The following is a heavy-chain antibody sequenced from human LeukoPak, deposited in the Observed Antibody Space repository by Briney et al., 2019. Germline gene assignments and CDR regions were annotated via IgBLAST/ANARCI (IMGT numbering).Heavy chain of an antibody. J-gene: IGHJ6*03. V-gene: IGHV3-30*04. D-gene: IGHD5-18*01. CDR1: GFTFSSYA. Sequence: GGSLRLSCAASGFTFSSYAMHWVRQAPGKGLEWVAVISYDGSNKYYADSVKGRFTISRDNSKNTLYLQMNSLRAEDTAVYYCARPSIQLWSNYYMDVWGKGTTVTVSS. CDR2: ISYDGSNK. CDR3: ARPSIQLWSNYYMDV.